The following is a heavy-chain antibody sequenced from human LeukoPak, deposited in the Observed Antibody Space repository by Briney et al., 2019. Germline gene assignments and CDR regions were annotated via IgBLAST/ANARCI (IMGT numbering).Heavy chain of an antibody. V-gene: IGHV3-20*04. CDR2: ISWNAAFT. CDR1: GFTFDDYA. J-gene: IGHJ4*02. Sequence: GGSLRLSCAASGFTFDDYAMNWVRQVPGKGLEWVSNISWNAAFTNYADSLRGRFTISRDNAKNTLNLQMNSLRVDDTAFYFCVRRAVEGDYFDYWGQGTLVTVSS. D-gene: IGHD6-19*01. CDR3: VRRAVEGDYFDY.